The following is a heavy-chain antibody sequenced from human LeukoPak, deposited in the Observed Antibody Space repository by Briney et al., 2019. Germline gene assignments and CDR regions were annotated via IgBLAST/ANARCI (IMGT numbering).Heavy chain of an antibody. CDR3: ASDGGYSYGRVGYFDY. V-gene: IGHV3-30*04. CDR2: ISYDGSNK. Sequence: GGSLRLSCAASGFTFSSYAMHWVRQAPGKGLEWVAVISYDGSNKYYADSVKGRFTISRDNSKNTLYLQMNSLRAEDTAVYYCASDGGYSYGRVGYFDYWGQGTLVTVSS. J-gene: IGHJ4*02. D-gene: IGHD5-18*01. CDR1: GFTFSSYA.